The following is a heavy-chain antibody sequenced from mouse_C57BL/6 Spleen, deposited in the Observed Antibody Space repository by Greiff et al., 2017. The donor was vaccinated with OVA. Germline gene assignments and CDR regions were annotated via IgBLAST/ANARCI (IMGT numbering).Heavy chain of an antibody. CDR1: GYTFTSYD. CDR2: IYPRDGST. J-gene: IGHJ3*01. Sequence: QVQLQQSGPELVKPGASVKLSCKASGYTFTSYDINWVKQRPGQGLEWIGWIYPRDGSTKYNEKFKGKATLTVDTSSSTAYMELHSLTSEDSAVYFCASPQGDYYGSSYGFAYWGQGTLVTVSA. CDR3: ASPQGDYYGSSYGFAY. D-gene: IGHD1-1*01. V-gene: IGHV1-85*01.